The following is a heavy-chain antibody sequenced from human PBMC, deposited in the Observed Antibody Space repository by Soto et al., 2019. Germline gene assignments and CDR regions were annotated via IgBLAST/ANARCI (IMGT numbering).Heavy chain of an antibody. CDR2: IYPGDSHA. CDR1: GYSFTNYW. CDR3: ARPYSGGPNDPFDV. D-gene: IGHD1-26*01. V-gene: IGHV5-51*01. Sequence: GESLKISCKGSGYSFTNYWIGWVRQMPGKGLEWMGIIYPGDSHAIYSPSFQGQVTMSADKSISTAYLQWSSLKASDTAMYYCARPYSGGPNDPFDVWGQGTMVAVSS. J-gene: IGHJ3*01.